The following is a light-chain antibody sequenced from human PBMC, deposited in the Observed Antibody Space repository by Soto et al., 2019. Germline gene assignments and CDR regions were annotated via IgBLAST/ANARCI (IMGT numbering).Light chain of an antibody. CDR1: QSISSY. CDR2: AAS. CDR3: QQSYSTPCVFT. Sequence: DIQMTQSPSSLSASVGDRVTITCRASQSISSYLNWYQQKPGKAPKLLIYAASSLQSGVPSRFSGSGSGTELTLTISSLQPEDFATYYCQQSYSTPCVFTFGPGTKVDIK. J-gene: IGKJ3*01. V-gene: IGKV1-39*01.